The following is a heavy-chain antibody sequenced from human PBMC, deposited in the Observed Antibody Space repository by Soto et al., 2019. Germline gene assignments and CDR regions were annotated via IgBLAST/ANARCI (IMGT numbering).Heavy chain of an antibody. V-gene: IGHV1-18*01. Sequence: ASVKVSCKASGYTFTIYGISWVRQAPGQGLEWMGWISAYNGNTNYAQKLQGRVTMTTDTSTSTAYMELRSLRSDDTAVYYCARSSVAAAGTKIGPWGQGTLVTVSS. D-gene: IGHD6-13*01. J-gene: IGHJ5*02. CDR2: ISAYNGNT. CDR1: GYTFTIYG. CDR3: ARSSVAAAGTKIGP.